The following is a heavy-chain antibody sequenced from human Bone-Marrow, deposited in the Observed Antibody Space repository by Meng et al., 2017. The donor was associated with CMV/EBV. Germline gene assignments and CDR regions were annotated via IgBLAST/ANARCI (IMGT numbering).Heavy chain of an antibody. CDR3: ARAPTTYYYDSSGYNNWFDP. CDR1: GYTFTSYG. J-gene: IGHJ5*02. Sequence: QGQLVQSGAEVKKPGASVKVSCKASGYTFTSYGISWVRQAPGQGLEWMGGIIPIFGTANYAQKFQGRVTITADESTSTAYMELSSLRSEDTAVYYCARAPTTYYYDSSGYNNWFDPWGQGTLVTVSS. CDR2: IIPIFGTA. V-gene: IGHV1-69*13. D-gene: IGHD3-22*01.